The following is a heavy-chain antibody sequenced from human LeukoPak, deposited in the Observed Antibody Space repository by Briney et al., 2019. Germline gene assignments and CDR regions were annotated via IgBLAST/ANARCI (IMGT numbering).Heavy chain of an antibody. D-gene: IGHD3-3*01. CDR2: IYYSGST. CDR3: ARRLEGVSSYFDY. CDR1: GGSISSSSYY. V-gene: IGHV4-39*01. J-gene: IGHJ4*02. Sequence: SETLSLTCTVSGGSISSSSYYWGWSRQPPGKGLEWIGSIYYSGSTYYNPSLKSRVTISVDTSKNQFSLKLSSVTAADTAVYYCARRLEGVSSYFDYWGQGILVTVSS.